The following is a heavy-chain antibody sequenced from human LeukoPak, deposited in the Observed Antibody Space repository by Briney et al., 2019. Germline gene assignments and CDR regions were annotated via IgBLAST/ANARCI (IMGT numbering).Heavy chain of an antibody. V-gene: IGHV3-74*01. J-gene: IGHJ5*01. D-gene: IGHD2-2*01. CDR2: INSDGSST. Sequence: GGSLRLSCAASGFTFSSYWMHWVRQAPGKGLVWVSRINSDGSSTSYADSVKGRFTISRDNTKNTLYLQMNSLRAEDTAVYYCAKDRHAPGRYCSSTSCFPFDSWGQGTLVTVSS. CDR3: AKDRHAPGRYCSSTSCFPFDS. CDR1: GFTFSSYW.